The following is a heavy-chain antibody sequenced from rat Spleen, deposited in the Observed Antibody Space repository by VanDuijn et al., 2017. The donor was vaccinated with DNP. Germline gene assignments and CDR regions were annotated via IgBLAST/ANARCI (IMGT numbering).Heavy chain of an antibody. V-gene: IGHV5-29*01. CDR3: ARQDPFDY. CDR2: ISYNGGTP. CDR1: GFTFSDYY. Sequence: EVLLVESDGGLVQPGRSLKLSCAVSGFTFSDYYMAWVRQAPAKGLEWVATISYNGGTPYYRDSVKGRFTISRDNAKSTLYLQMDSLRSEDTATYYCARQDPFDYWGQGVMVTVSS. J-gene: IGHJ2*01.